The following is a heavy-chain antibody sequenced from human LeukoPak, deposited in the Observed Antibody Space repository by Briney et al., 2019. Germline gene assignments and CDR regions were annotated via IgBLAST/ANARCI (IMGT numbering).Heavy chain of an antibody. V-gene: IGHV3-23*01. CDR3: AKDKLPTAMFSYVY. CDR2: IAYSGDST. J-gene: IGHJ4*02. D-gene: IGHD2-2*01. Sequence: GRSLRLSCAASGFTLSSHAMTWVRQPPGKGLEWVSGIAYSGDSTYYAGSVKGRFTISRDNSRNTLYLQMNSLRAEDTAVYYCAKDKLPTAMFSYVYWGQGTLVTVSS. CDR1: GFTLSSHA.